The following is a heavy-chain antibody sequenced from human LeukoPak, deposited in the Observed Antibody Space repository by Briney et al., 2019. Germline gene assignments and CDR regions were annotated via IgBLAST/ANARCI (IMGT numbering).Heavy chain of an antibody. CDR1: GGSISSGGYY. CDR3: ARGRGARDY. V-gene: IGHV4-30-2*01. J-gene: IGHJ4*02. CDR2: INHSGST. Sequence: PSQTLSLTCTVSGGSISSGGYYWSWIRQPPGKGLEWIGEINHSGSTNYNPSLKSRVTISVDTSKNQFSLKLSSVTAADTAVYYCARGRGARDYWGQGTLVTVSS. D-gene: IGHD3-10*01.